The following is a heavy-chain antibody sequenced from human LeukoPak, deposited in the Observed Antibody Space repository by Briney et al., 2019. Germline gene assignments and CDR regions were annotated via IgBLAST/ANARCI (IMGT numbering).Heavy chain of an antibody. CDR1: GFTFSNYG. Sequence: VQPGRSLRLSCAASGFTFSNYGMHWVRQAPGKGPEWVAVISYDGSNKYYADSVKGRFAISRDNSKNTLYLQMNSLRAEDTAVYYCAKAYGYCTTTSCSHEEFDYWGQGTLVTVSS. CDR3: AKAYGYCTTTSCSHEEFDY. D-gene: IGHD2-2*01. V-gene: IGHV3-30*18. CDR2: ISYDGSNK. J-gene: IGHJ4*02.